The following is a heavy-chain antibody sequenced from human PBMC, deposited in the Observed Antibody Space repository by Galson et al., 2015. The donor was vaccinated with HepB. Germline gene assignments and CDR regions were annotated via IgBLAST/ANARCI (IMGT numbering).Heavy chain of an antibody. CDR2: IYWDDDK. Sequence: PALVKPTQTLTLTCTFSGFSLTTRGVSVGWIRQPPRKALEWLALIYWDDDKHHSPSLRSRLTIIEDTSKNQVVLTMTNVDPVDTATYYCAHRNNYDILTAYFGYWGRGTLVTVSS. J-gene: IGHJ4*02. CDR1: GFSLTTRGVS. D-gene: IGHD3-9*01. CDR3: AHRNNYDILTAYFGY. V-gene: IGHV2-5*02.